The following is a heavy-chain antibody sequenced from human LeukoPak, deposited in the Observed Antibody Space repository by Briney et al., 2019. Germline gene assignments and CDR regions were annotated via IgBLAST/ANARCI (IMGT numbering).Heavy chain of an antibody. J-gene: IGHJ6*03. Sequence: SETLSLTCTASGVSISSYYWSWIRQPPGKGLEWIGYINYSGSTNYNTSPMSRVTISVDTSKNQFSLKLSSVTAADTAVYYCASTNYDFWSGYGYYYYYYMDVWGKGTTVTVSS. D-gene: IGHD3-3*01. V-gene: IGHV4-59*01. CDR3: ASTNYDFWSGYGYYYYYYMDV. CDR2: INYSGST. CDR1: GVSISSYY.